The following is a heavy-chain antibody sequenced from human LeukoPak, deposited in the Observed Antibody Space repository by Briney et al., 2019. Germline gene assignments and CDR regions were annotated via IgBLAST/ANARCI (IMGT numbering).Heavy chain of an antibody. D-gene: IGHD6-19*01. CDR2: ISSSSSSI. Sequence: GGSLRLSCAASGFTLSSYSMSWVRQAPGKGLEWLSYISSSSSSIFYTDSVKGRFTISRDNAKNSLYLQMNGLRDEDTAVYFCARGAVAARRGPFDYWGQGTLVTVSS. J-gene: IGHJ4*02. CDR3: ARGAVAARRGPFDY. V-gene: IGHV3-48*02. CDR1: GFTLSSYS.